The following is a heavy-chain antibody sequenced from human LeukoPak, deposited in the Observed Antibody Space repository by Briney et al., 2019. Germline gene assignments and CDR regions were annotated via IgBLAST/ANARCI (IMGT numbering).Heavy chain of an antibody. CDR2: IYHSGST. V-gene: IGHV4-30-2*01. CDR1: GGSISSGGYY. CDR3: ARDSSLTAPFDY. J-gene: IGHJ4*02. Sequence: SQTLSLTCTVSGGSISSGGYYWSWIRQPPGKGLEWIGYIYHSGSTYYNPSLKSRVTISVDKSKNQFSLKLSSVTAADTAVYYCARDSSLTAPFDYWGQGTLVTVSS. D-gene: IGHD2-2*01.